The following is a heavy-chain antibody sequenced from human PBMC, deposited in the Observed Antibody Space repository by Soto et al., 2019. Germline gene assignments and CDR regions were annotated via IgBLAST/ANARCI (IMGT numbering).Heavy chain of an antibody. D-gene: IGHD3-9*01. V-gene: IGHV2-5*02. CDR3: ALRPAYDISTGYYPFDY. J-gene: IGHJ4*02. CDR2: IYWDDGK. Sequence: SAPTLVNPTQTLTLTCTFSGFSLSTSGVGVSWIRQPLGKALDWLALIYWDDGKRYSPSLKTRLNITKDTSKNQVVLTLTNVDPVDTATYYCALRPAYDISTGYYPFDYWGQGSLVTVSS. CDR1: GFSLSTSGVG.